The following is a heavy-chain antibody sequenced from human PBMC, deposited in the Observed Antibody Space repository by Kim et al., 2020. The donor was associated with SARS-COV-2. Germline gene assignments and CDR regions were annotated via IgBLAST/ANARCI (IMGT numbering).Heavy chain of an antibody. V-gene: IGHV1-69*02. CDR3: ATSSIAARLGDAFDI. Sequence: SVKVSCKASGGTFSSYTISWVRQAPGQGLEWMGRIIPILGIANYAQKFQGRVTITADKSTSTAYMELSSLRSEDTAVYYCATSSIAARLGDAFDIWGQGTMVTVSS. CDR1: GGTFSSYT. J-gene: IGHJ3*02. D-gene: IGHD6-6*01. CDR2: IIPILGIA.